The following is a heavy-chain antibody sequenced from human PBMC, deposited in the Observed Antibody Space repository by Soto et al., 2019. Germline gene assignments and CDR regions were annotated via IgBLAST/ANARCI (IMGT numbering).Heavy chain of an antibody. J-gene: IGHJ4*02. CDR2: IYWDDDK. CDR3: AHRESDREAY. D-gene: IGHD3-10*01. V-gene: IGHV2-5*02. Sequence: QITLKESGPTLVKPTQTLTLTCTFSGFSLSTGGVGVGWIRQPPGKALEWLALIYWDDDKRYNPSLQRRLTIXXDTSKTQVVLTMTNMDPVDTATYYCAHRESDREAYWGQGTLVTVSS. CDR1: GFSLSTGGVG.